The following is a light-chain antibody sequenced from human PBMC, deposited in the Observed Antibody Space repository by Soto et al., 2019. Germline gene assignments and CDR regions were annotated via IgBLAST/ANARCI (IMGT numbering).Light chain of an antibody. CDR3: QQSYSALSIT. CDR1: ESIARN. V-gene: IGKV1-39*01. Sequence: DFQMPQSPSSLSASVGDRVTITCRASESIARNLNWYQQKPGKAPKLLIYAASSLQNGVPSRFRGGGSGSAFTLTISILQPEDFATYYCQQSYSALSITFGQGTRLEIK. CDR2: AAS. J-gene: IGKJ5*01.